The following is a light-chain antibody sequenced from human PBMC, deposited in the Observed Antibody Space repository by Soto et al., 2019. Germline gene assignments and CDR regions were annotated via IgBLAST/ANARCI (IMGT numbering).Light chain of an antibody. CDR3: QQYKSSST. J-gene: IGKJ1*01. CDR1: ESISIW. Sequence: DNKMTQSPSTLAASVRDTVTLTCRASESISIWLAWYQQKPGKAPNLLINKASSLQSEVPSRFSGSGSGTEFTLTITSLQPDDFGVYYCQQYKSSSTFGQGTKVDIK. CDR2: KAS. V-gene: IGKV1-5*03.